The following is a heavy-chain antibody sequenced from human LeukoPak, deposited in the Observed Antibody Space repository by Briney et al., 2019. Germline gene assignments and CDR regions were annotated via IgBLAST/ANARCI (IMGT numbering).Heavy chain of an antibody. CDR1: GGTFSSYA. Sequence: SVKVSCKASGGTFSSYAISWVRQAPGQGLEWMGRIIPILGIANYAQKFQGRVTITADKSTSTAYMELSSLRSEDTAVYYCARGRDEGIDFDYWGQGTLVTVSS. V-gene: IGHV1-69*04. CDR2: IIPILGIA. CDR3: ARGRDEGIDFDY. D-gene: IGHD2-15*01. J-gene: IGHJ4*02.